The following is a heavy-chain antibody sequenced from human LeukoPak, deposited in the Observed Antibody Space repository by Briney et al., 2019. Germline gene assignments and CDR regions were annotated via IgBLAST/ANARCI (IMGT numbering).Heavy chain of an antibody. CDR1: GGSISSSSYY. Sequence: SETLSLTCTVSGGSISSSSYYWGWIRQPPGKGLEWIGSIYYSGSTYYNPSLKSRVTISVDTSKNQFSLKLSSVTAADTAVYYCARAPWTGYCSSTSCYGAFDIWGQGTMVTVSS. D-gene: IGHD2-2*01. V-gene: IGHV4-39*07. CDR3: ARAPWTGYCSSTSCYGAFDI. CDR2: IYYSGST. J-gene: IGHJ3*02.